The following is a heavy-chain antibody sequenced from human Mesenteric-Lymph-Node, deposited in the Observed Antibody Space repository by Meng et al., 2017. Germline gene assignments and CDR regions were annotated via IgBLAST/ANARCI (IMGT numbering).Heavy chain of an antibody. CDR2: VYDSGNT. CDR1: GGSISSGSYY. Sequence: QEQRQESGPGLVKPYPTPSLSCTFSGGSISSGSYYWSWIRQHPGKGLEWIGYVYDSGNTYYNPSLERRVNISIDTSKNQFSLKLSSVTAADTAVYYCAREDGNYGGYFDLWGRGTLVTVSS. J-gene: IGHJ2*01. D-gene: IGHD1-7*01. V-gene: IGHV4-31*03. CDR3: AREDGNYGGYFDL.